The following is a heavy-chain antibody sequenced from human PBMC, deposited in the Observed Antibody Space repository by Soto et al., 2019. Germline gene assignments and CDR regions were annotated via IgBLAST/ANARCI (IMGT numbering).Heavy chain of an antibody. CDR1: GGSISSGDYY. D-gene: IGHD6-6*01. CDR2: IYYSGST. J-gene: IGHJ4*02. CDR3: ARVVLAARHLYYFDY. V-gene: IGHV4-30-4*01. Sequence: PSETLSLTCTVSGGSISSGDYYWSWIRQPPGKGLEWIGYIYYSGSTYYNPSPKSRVTISVDTSKNQFSLKLSSVTAADTAVYYCARVVLAARHLYYFDYWGQGTLVTVSS.